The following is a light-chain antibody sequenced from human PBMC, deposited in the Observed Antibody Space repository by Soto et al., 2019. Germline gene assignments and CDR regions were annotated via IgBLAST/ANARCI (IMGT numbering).Light chain of an antibody. CDR3: KHYVPSLI. J-gene: IGKJ4*01. CDR2: DTS. CDR1: HTIASVY. V-gene: IGKV3D-20*01. Sequence: IVLTQSPASLSLSPGERATLSCGASHTIASVYLAWYQHKPGLAPRLLIYDTSIRATGIPDRFTGSGAGTDFTFPFSRLEPEDFAVYYCKHYVPSLIFGGGTKV.